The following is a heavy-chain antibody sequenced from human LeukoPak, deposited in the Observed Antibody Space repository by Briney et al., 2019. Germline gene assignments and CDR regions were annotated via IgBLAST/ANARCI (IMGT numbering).Heavy chain of an antibody. CDR2: ISLNNGNT. Sequence: ASVKVSCKASGYAFDYYGITWVRQAPGQGLEWVGWISLNNGNTHYTKYAQKFQGRVTLTADTSTATAYMELRGLRSDDTAVYYCQRVTIFGVVIDFDYWGQGTLVAVSS. D-gene: IGHD3-3*01. J-gene: IGHJ4*02. CDR3: QRVTIFGVVIDFDY. V-gene: IGHV1-18*01. CDR1: GYAFDYYG.